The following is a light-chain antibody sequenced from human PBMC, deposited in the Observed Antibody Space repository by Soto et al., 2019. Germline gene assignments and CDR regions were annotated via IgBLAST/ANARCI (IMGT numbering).Light chain of an antibody. Sequence: EIVLTQSPATLSLSPGERATLSCRASQSVSSYLAWYQQKPGQPPRLLIYHASNRVTGIPVRFSGSGSGTDFTLPISSRQPEEFSVYYCQQRSNWPLTFGGGTKVEIK. V-gene: IGKV3-11*01. J-gene: IGKJ4*01. CDR1: QSVSSY. CDR2: HAS. CDR3: QQRSNWPLT.